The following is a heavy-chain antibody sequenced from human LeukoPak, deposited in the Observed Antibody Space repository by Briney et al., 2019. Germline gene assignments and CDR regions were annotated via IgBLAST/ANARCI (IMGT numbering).Heavy chain of an antibody. J-gene: IGHJ4*02. CDR3: AKDYYYDSSGYYGDY. V-gene: IGHV3-48*03. CDR2: ISSSGSTR. Sequence: GGSLRLSCAASGFTFSSYEINWVRQAPGKGLEWVSYISSSGSTRYYADSVKGRFTISRDNSKNTLYLQMNSLRAEDTAVYYCAKDYYYDSSGYYGDYWGQGTLVTVSS. CDR1: GFTFSSYE. D-gene: IGHD3-22*01.